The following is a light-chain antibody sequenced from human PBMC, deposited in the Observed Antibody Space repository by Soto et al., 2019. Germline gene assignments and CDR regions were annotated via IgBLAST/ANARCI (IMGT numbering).Light chain of an antibody. Sequence: DIQMTQSPSTLSASVGARVPITCRASQSISSWLAWYQQKPGKAPKLLIYDASSLESGVPSRLSGSGSGTDFTLTISSLQPEDFATYYCQQSYSTPWTFGQGTKVDIK. CDR2: DAS. V-gene: IGKV1-5*01. J-gene: IGKJ1*01. CDR1: QSISSW. CDR3: QQSYSTPWT.